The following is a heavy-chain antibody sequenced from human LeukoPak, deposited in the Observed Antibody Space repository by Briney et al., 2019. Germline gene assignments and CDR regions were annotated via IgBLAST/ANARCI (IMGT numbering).Heavy chain of an antibody. Sequence: GGSLRLSCAASGFTFSNAWMSWVRQAPGKGLEWVGRIKSKTDGGTTDYAAPVKGRFTIPRDDSKNTLYLQMNSLKTEDTAVYYCTTDISATTVTTFWFDPWGQGTLVTVSS. CDR3: TTDISATTVTTFWFDP. D-gene: IGHD4-17*01. CDR2: IKSKTDGGTT. J-gene: IGHJ5*02. CDR1: GFTFSNAW. V-gene: IGHV3-15*01.